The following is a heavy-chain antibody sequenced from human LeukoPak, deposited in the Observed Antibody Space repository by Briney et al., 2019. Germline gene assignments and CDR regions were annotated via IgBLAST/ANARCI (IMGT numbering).Heavy chain of an antibody. CDR3: AKDQGY. J-gene: IGHJ4*02. V-gene: IGHV3-30*18. CDR2: ISFDGSNT. CDR1: GFTFSTYG. Sequence: PGRSLRLSCAASGFTFSTYGMSWVRQAPGKGLEWVALISFDGSNTYYADSVKGRFTISRDNSKNTVYLQMNSLRAEDTAMYYCAKDQGYWGRGTLVTVSS.